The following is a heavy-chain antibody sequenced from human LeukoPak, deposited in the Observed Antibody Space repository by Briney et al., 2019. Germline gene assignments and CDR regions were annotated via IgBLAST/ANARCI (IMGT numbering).Heavy chain of an antibody. Sequence: SETLSLTCAVYGGSFSGYYWCWIRQPPGKGLEWMGEINHSGSTNYNPSLKSRVTISVDTSKNQFSLKLSSVTAADTAVYYCARGRPYSSGTRRVYFDYWGQGTLVTVSS. V-gene: IGHV4-34*01. CDR1: GGSFSGYY. CDR2: INHSGST. J-gene: IGHJ4*02. CDR3: ARGRPYSSGTRRVYFDY. D-gene: IGHD6-19*01.